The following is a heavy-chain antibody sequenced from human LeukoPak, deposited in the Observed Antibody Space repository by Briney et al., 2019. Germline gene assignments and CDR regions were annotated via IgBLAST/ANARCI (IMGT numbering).Heavy chain of an antibody. D-gene: IGHD2-2*01. CDR1: GFTFSSYA. V-gene: IGHV3-23*01. Sequence: PGGSLRLSCAASGFTFSSYAMSWVRQAPGKGLEWVSTICDSGGGTTYADPVRGRFTISRDNSKNTLYLQMKRLKDEDTAVYYCAKARRDCSSTSCYFDFDPWGQGTLVTVSS. CDR2: ICDSGGGT. J-gene: IGHJ5*02. CDR3: AKARRDCSSTSCYFDFDP.